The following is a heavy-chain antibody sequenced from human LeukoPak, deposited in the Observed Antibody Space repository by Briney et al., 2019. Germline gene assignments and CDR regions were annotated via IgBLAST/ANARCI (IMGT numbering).Heavy chain of an antibody. J-gene: IGHJ5*02. Sequence: ASVKDFCKVYGHTFTGNYMHWVRQAPGQGLEWMGWINPKSGGTNYAQRFQGRVTMTRDTSISTAYMELSSLRSEDTAVYYCARGGVRFDPWGQGTLVTVSS. CDR3: ARGGVRFDP. V-gene: IGHV1-2*02. D-gene: IGHD2-21*01. CDR1: GHTFTGNY. CDR2: INPKSGGT.